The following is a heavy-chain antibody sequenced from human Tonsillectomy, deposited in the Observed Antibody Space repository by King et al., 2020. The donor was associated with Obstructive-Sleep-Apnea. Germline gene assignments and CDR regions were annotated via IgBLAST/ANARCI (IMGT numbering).Heavy chain of an antibody. J-gene: IGHJ1*01. CDR1: GGTFSSHA. CDR3: ARPSVAGTGYFQN. V-gene: IGHV1-69*01. D-gene: IGHD6-19*01. Sequence: QLVQSGAEVKKPGSSVKVSCKVSGGTFSSHAISWVRQAPGEGLEWMGGIIPISGKVEYAQKFQDRVPITADGLTSTVYMELNSLRSGDTAVYFCARPSVAGTGYFQNWGQGTLVTVSS. CDR2: IIPISGKV.